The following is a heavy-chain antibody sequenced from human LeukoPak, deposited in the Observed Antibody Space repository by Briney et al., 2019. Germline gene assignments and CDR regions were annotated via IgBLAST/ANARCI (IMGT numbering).Heavy chain of an antibody. CDR1: GYSISSGYY. V-gene: IGHV4-38-2*02. Sequence: SETLSLTSTVSGYSISSGYYWGWVRQPPGKGLEWIGSIYHSASTYYNPSLKSRVTISVDTSKNQFSLKLSSVTAADTAVYYCARVLWFGKYYFDYWGQGTLVTVSS. J-gene: IGHJ4*02. CDR2: IYHSAST. D-gene: IGHD3-10*01. CDR3: ARVLWFGKYYFDY.